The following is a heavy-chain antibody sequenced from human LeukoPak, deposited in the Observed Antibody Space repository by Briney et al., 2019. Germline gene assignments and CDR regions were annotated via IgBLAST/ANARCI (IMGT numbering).Heavy chain of an antibody. D-gene: IGHD1-26*01. V-gene: IGHV3-23*01. CDR2: INDSGGST. CDR1: GFTFTNYA. J-gene: IGHJ4*02. CDR3: AKGSTSSGSLVDY. Sequence: GGSLRLSCAASGFTFTNYAVTWVRQAPGKGLEWVSVINDSGGSTYYADSVKGRFTISRDNSKNTLYLQMNSLRSDDTAVYYCAKGSTSSGSLVDYWGQGTLVTVSS.